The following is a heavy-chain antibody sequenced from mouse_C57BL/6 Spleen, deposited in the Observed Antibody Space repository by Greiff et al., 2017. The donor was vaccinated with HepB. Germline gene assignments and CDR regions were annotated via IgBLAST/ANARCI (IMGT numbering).Heavy chain of an antibody. J-gene: IGHJ3*01. CDR2: ISNLAYSI. CDR3: ARGSSGYSFAY. Sequence: EVNVVESGGGLVQPGGSLKLSCAASGFTFSDYGMAWVRQAPRKGPEWVAFISNLAYSIYYADTVTGRFTISRENAKNTLYLEMSSLRSEDTAMYYCARGSSGYSFAYWGQGTLVTVSA. V-gene: IGHV5-15*01. D-gene: IGHD3-2*02. CDR1: GFTFSDYG.